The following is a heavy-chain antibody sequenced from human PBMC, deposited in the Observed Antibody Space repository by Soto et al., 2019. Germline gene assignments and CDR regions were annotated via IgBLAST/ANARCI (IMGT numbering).Heavy chain of an antibody. CDR1: GFTFSSYW. D-gene: IGHD2-15*01. CDR3: ARLDCSGGSCHWAAFDL. V-gene: IGHV3-7*01. J-gene: IGHJ3*01. Sequence: EVQLVESGGGLVQPGGSLRLSCAASGFTFSSYWMSLVRQAPGKGLEWVANIKQDGIEKYYVDSVKGRFTISRDNVKNSLYVQMNSLRAEVTVVYYCARLDCSGGSCHWAAFDLWGQGTMVTVSS. CDR2: IKQDGIEK.